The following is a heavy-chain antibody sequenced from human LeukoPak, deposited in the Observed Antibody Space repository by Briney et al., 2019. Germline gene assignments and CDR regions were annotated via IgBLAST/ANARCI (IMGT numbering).Heavy chain of an antibody. CDR2: IRSDGSNK. D-gene: IGHD6-13*01. CDR3: ARDPAATGTWWFDP. V-gene: IGHV3-30*02. CDR1: GFTLSDHG. J-gene: IGHJ5*02. Sequence: GGSLRLSCAASGFTLSDHGMHWVRQAPGKGLEWEAFIRSDGSNKYYADSVKGRFTISRDISRTTMYLQMNSLRAEDTAVYYCARDPAATGTWWFDPWGQGTLVTVSS.